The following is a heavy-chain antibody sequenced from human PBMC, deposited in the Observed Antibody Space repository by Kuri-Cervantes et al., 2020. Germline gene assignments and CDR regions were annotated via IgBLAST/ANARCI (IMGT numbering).Heavy chain of an antibody. J-gene: IGHJ6*03. Sequence: GESLKISCAASGFTFNTYAMTWVRQAPGKGLEWVSGITGSGSSTYYADSVKGRFTISRDNSKNTLYLQMNSLRAEDTAVYYCARAEGGDLELRGEGYYMDVWGKGTTVTVSS. V-gene: IGHV3-23*01. CDR1: GFTFNTYA. CDR2: ITGSGSST. D-gene: IGHD1-7*01. CDR3: ARAEGGDLELRGEGYYMDV.